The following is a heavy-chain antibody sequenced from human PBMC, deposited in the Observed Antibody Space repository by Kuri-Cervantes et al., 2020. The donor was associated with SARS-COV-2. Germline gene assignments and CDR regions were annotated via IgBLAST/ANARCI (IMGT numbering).Heavy chain of an antibody. Sequence: GESLKISCAAPGFTLGNHGMHWVRQAPGKGPEWLAVISTDGTITHYADSVKGRFTISRDNSKSTLYLEMNSLRDEDTGVYYCAKETGAAGSSWMSYFDNWGLGTQVTVSS. J-gene: IGHJ4*02. CDR3: AKETGAAGSSWMSYFDN. CDR2: ISTDGTIT. CDR1: GFTLGNHG. D-gene: IGHD6-13*01. V-gene: IGHV3-30*18.